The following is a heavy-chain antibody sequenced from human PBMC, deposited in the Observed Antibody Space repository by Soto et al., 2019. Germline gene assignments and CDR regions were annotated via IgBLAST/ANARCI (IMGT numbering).Heavy chain of an antibody. J-gene: IGHJ4*02. CDR3: ASEGPAMGDVDY. D-gene: IGHD2-2*01. V-gene: IGHV1-18*01. Sequence: QVQLVQSGVEVKKPGASVKVSCKASGYTFTSYGISWVRQAPGQGLEWMGWISPYNGNTTHAQRFQGRVTMTTDTSTSTDYMELRSLRSDDTAVYYCASEGPAMGDVDYWGQGTLVSVSS. CDR1: GYTFTSYG. CDR2: ISPYNGNT.